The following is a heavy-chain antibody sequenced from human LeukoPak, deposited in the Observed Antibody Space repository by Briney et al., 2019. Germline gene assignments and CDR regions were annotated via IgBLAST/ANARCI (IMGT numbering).Heavy chain of an antibody. D-gene: IGHD2-15*01. Sequence: ASVKVSCKASGYTFTSYAMHWVRQAPGQRLEWMGWINAGNGNTKYSQKFQGRVTITRDTSASTAYMELSSLRSEDTAVYYCARGEGWWELSMGHAFDIWGQGTMVTVSS. V-gene: IGHV1-3*01. CDR2: INAGNGNT. J-gene: IGHJ3*02. CDR1: GYTFTSYA. CDR3: ARGEGWWELSMGHAFDI.